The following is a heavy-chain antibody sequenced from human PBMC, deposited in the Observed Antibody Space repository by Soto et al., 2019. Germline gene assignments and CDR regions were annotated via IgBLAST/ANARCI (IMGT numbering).Heavy chain of an antibody. D-gene: IGHD6-19*01. CDR3: ARDVWQWLDPPSYYGMDV. V-gene: IGHV1-3*01. CDR1: GYTFTSYA. Sequence: GASVKVSCKASGYTFTSYAMHWLRQSPGQRLEWMGWINAGNGNTKYSQKFQGRVTITRDTSASTAYMELSSLRSEDTAVYYCARDVWQWLDPPSYYGMDVWGQGTTVTVSS. J-gene: IGHJ6*02. CDR2: INAGNGNT.